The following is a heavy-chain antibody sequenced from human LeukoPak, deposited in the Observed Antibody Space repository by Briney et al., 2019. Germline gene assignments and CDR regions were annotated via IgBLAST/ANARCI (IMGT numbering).Heavy chain of an antibody. J-gene: IGHJ4*02. D-gene: IGHD1-26*01. CDR1: GGSISSSSYY. CDR2: IYTSGST. V-gene: IGHV4-61*02. CDR3: ARRSYPYYYFDY. Sequence: SETLSLTCTVSGGSISSSSYYWSWIRQPAGKGLEWIGRIYTSGSTNYNPSPKSRVTMSVDTSKNQFPLKLSSVTAADTAVYYCARRSYPYYYFDYWGQGTLVTVSS.